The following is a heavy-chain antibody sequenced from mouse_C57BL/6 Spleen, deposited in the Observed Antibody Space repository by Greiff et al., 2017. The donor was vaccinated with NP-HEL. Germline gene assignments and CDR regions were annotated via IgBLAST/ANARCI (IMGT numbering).Heavy chain of an antibody. D-gene: IGHD3-2*02. V-gene: IGHV5-12*01. Sequence: EVQGVESGGGLVQPGGSLKLSCAASGFTFSDYYMYWVRQTPEKRLEWVAYISNGGGSTYYPDTVKGRFTISRDNAKNTLYLQMSRLNSDDTAMYYGASHSSGYFYDAMDYWGQGTSVTVSA. CDR2: ISNGGGST. CDR1: GFTFSDYY. CDR3: ASHSSGYFYDAMDY. J-gene: IGHJ4*01.